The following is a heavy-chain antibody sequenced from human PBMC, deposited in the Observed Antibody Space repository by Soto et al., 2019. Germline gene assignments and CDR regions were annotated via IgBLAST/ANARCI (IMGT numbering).Heavy chain of an antibody. V-gene: IGHV3-7*05. Sequence: EVQLVESGGDLVQPGGSLRLSCAASGFTFSTYWMSWVRQAPGKGLEWVANIKQDGSEKYYVDSVKGRFTISRDNAKNSVFLQMNSLGVEDTAVYYCVRGQQLVVWGQGTLVTVSS. CDR1: GFTFSTYW. D-gene: IGHD6-13*01. CDR2: IKQDGSEK. J-gene: IGHJ4*02. CDR3: VRGQQLVV.